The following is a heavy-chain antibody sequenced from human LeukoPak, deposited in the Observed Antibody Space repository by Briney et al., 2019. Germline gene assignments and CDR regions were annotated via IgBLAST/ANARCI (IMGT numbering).Heavy chain of an antibody. CDR3: ARGVGATSNFFDY. J-gene: IGHJ4*02. Sequence: ASVKVSCKASGGTFTSYAISWVRQAPGQGLEWMGGIIPIFGTANYAQKFQGRVTITADESTSTAYMELSSLRSEDTAVYYCARGVGATSNFFDYWGQGTLVTVSS. D-gene: IGHD1-26*01. CDR2: IIPIFGTA. CDR1: GGTFTSYA. V-gene: IGHV1-69*13.